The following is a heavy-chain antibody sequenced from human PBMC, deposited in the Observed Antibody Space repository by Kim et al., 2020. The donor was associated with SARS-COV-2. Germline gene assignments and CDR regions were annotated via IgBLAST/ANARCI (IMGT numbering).Heavy chain of an antibody. CDR3: VRDRMGGAFDV. D-gene: IGHD3-16*01. J-gene: IGHJ3*01. CDR1: GFTFSAYD. CDR2: ITKSSTTI. V-gene: IGHV3-48*02. Sequence: GGSLRLSCATSGFTFSAYDMNWVRQAPGKRLEWLSFITKSSTTIYYADSVKGRFTISRDNAKNSLYLQMNSLRDEDTALYYCVRDRMGGAFDVWGQGTMVTVSS.